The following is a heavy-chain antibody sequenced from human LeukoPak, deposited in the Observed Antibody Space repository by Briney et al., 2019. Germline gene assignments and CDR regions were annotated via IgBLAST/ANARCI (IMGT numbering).Heavy chain of an antibody. CDR2: IKDDGSDI. D-gene: IGHD2-15*01. CDR1: GFTFSTYS. CDR3: ARVRAYSSPFDY. V-gene: IGHV3-7*01. Sequence: GGSPRLSCAASGFTFSTYSMTWVRQAPGKGLEWVAYIKDDGSDIFYVDSVKGRFTISRDNAKSSLFLQMNSLRAEDTAVYYCARVRAYSSPFDYWGQGTLVTVSS. J-gene: IGHJ4*02.